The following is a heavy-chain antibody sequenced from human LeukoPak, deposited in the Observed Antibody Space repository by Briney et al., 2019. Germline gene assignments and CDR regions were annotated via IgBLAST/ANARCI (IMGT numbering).Heavy chain of an antibody. Sequence: GGSLRLSCAASGFTVSSYAMHWVRQPIGKGLEWVSALGIAGDTFYPGSVKGRFTISRDNTKSSLYLQMNSLRVEDMAVYYCARGYCGGDCYGDWGQGTLVTVSS. CDR1: GFTVSSYA. D-gene: IGHD2-21*02. CDR3: ARGYCGGDCYGD. V-gene: IGHV3-13*01. CDR2: LGIAGDT. J-gene: IGHJ1*01.